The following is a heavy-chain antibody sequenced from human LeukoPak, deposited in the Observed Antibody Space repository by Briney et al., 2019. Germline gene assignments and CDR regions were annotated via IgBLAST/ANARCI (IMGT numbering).Heavy chain of an antibody. CDR2: ISYDGSNK. Sequence: GGSLRLSCAASGFTFSSYAMHWVRQAPGKGLEWVAVISYDGSNKYYADSVKGRFTISRDNSKNTLYLQMNSLRAEDTAVYYCARDLGDSNYYYYYGMDVWGQGTTVTVSS. CDR1: GFTFSSYA. V-gene: IGHV3-30-3*01. D-gene: IGHD4-17*01. CDR3: ARDLGDSNYYYYYGMDV. J-gene: IGHJ6*02.